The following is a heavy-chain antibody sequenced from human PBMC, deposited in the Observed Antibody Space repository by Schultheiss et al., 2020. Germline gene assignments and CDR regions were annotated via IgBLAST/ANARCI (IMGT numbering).Heavy chain of an antibody. V-gene: IGHV3-66*01. Sequence: GGSLRLSCAASGFTFSSYAMSWVRQAPGKGLEWVSAIYSGGSTYYADSVKGRFTISRDNSKNTLYLQMNSLRAEDTAVYYCARGPGNSYGYRYFDYWGQGTLVNVYS. J-gene: IGHJ4*02. CDR2: IYSGGST. D-gene: IGHD5-18*01. CDR1: GFTFSSYA. CDR3: ARGPGNSYGYRYFDY.